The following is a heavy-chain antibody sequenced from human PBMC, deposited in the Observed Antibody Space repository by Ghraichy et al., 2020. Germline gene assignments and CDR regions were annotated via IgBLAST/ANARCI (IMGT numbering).Heavy chain of an antibody. V-gene: IGHV1-2*02. J-gene: IGHJ6*02. CDR1: GYTVADYY. Sequence: ASVKVSCKASGYTVADYYMHWVRQAPRQGLEWMGWSNPNSAGPNYAQKFQGRVTMTRDTSINTAYMELSRLRSDDTAVYYCARGNDYSNYEGGGWYYYYYGMDVWGQGTTVTVSS. CDR3: ARGNDYSNYEGGGWYYYYYGMDV. D-gene: IGHD4-11*01. CDR2: SNPNSAGP.